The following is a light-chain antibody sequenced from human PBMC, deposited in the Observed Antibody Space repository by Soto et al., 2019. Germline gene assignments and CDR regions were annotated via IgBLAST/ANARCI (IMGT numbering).Light chain of an antibody. J-gene: IGKJ1*01. V-gene: IGKV1-5*01. Sequence: DTKMTMCPSHLSASVGDRVNITCRASQSISSWLAWYQQQPGKAPKLLIYDASSLERGVPSRFSGSGSGTEFSLTISSLQPEDFAAYYSQLYNSYSWTFSQGTKVDIK. CDR3: QLYNSYSWT. CDR1: QSISSW. CDR2: DAS.